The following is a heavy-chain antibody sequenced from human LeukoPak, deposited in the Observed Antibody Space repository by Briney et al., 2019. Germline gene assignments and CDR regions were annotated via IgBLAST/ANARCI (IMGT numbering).Heavy chain of an antibody. V-gene: IGHV5-51*01. J-gene: IGHJ3*02. CDR2: IYPGDYDT. CDR3: ARHAMAGPFGDASDI. Sequence: GESLKISCKGSGYSLTSYWIGWVRQMPGKGLEWMGIIYPGDYDTRYSPSCQGQVTISADNSISSAYLQWSSLKASDTAMYYCARHAMAGPFGDASDIWGQGTMVTVSS. D-gene: IGHD5-18*01. CDR1: GYSLTSYW.